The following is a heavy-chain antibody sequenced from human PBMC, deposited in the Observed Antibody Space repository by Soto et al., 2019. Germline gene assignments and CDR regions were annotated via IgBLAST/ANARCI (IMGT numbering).Heavy chain of an antibody. CDR1: GFTFSSYA. CDR2: ISGSGGST. CDR3: AKDFYDILTGYYDY. V-gene: IGHV3-23*01. Sequence: GGSLRLSCAASGFTFSSYAMSWVRQAPGKGLEWVSAISGSGGSTYYADSVKGRFTISRDNSKNTLYLQMNSLRAEDTAVYYCAKDFYDILTGYYDYWGQGTLVTVSS. D-gene: IGHD3-9*01. J-gene: IGHJ4*02.